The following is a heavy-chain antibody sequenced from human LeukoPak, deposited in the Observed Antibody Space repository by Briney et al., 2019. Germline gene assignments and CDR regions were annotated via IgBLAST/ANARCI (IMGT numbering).Heavy chain of an antibody. D-gene: IGHD6-13*01. J-gene: IGHJ4*02. V-gene: IGHV5-51*01. Sequence: GESLKISCEGSGGSFTKFWIGWVRQMPGKGLEWMGIIYPGDSDTRYSPSFQGQVTISADKSISTAYLQWSSLKASDTAMYYCARYSSSSSASDYWGQGTLVTVSS. CDR3: ARYSSSSSASDY. CDR1: GGSFTKFW. CDR2: IYPGDSDT.